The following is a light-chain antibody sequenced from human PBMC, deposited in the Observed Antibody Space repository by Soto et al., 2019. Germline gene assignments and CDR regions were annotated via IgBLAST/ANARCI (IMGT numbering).Light chain of an antibody. V-gene: IGKV2-28*01. CDR1: QSLLHTNGYNY. CDR3: MQALQSPWT. CDR2: LGS. J-gene: IGKJ1*01. Sequence: DIVMTQSALSLPVTPGEPASISCRSSQSLLHTNGYNYLDWYLQKPGQSPQLLIYLGSTRASGVPDRFSGSGSGTDFTLKISIVEAEDVGVYYCMQALQSPWTFGQGTKVEIK.